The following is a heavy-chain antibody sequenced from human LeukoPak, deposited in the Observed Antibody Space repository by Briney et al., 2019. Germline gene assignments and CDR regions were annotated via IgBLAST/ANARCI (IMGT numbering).Heavy chain of an antibody. CDR1: GCTFTGYY. V-gene: IGHV1-2*02. Sequence: ASVKVSCKASGCTFTGYYMHWVRQAPGQGLEWMGWINPNSGGTNYAQKFQGRVTMTRDTSISTAYMELSRLRSDDTAVYYCARVGIYYDSSGYLDYWGQGTLVTVSS. D-gene: IGHD3-22*01. CDR2: INPNSGGT. CDR3: ARVGIYYDSSGYLDY. J-gene: IGHJ4*02.